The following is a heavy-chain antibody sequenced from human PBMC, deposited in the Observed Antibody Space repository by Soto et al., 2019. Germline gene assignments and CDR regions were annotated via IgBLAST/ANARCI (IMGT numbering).Heavy chain of an antibody. Sequence: ASETLSLTCTVSGGSISSYYWSWIRQPPGKGLEWIGYIYYSGSTNYNPSLKSRVTISVDTSKNQFSLKLSSVTAADTAVYYCASITVTTNAFDIWGQGTMVTVSS. D-gene: IGHD4-17*01. CDR2: IYYSGST. CDR1: GGSISSYY. CDR3: ASITVTTNAFDI. J-gene: IGHJ3*02. V-gene: IGHV4-59*01.